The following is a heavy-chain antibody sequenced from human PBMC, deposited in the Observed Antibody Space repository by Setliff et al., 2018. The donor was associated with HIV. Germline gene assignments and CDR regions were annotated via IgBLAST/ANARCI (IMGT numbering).Heavy chain of an antibody. V-gene: IGHV1-18*01. CDR1: GGTFSSYA. J-gene: IGHJ4*02. CDR2: ISAYNGNT. CDR3: ARDVRYYDSSGTRDY. Sequence: ASVKVSCKASGGTFSSYAISWVRQAPGQGLEWMGWISAYNGNTNYAQKLQGRVTMTTDTSTSTAYMELRSLRSDDTAVYYCARDVRYYDSSGTRDYWGQGTLVTVSS. D-gene: IGHD3-22*01.